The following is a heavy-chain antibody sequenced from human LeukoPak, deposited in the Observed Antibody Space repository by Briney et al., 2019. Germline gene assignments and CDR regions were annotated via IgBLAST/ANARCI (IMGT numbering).Heavy chain of an antibody. D-gene: IGHD3-22*01. J-gene: IGHJ3*02. V-gene: IGHV4-59*12. CDR2: IYYGGST. CDR3: ARDPPYYDSSGRDDAFDI. Sequence: SETLSLTCTVSGGSISSYYWSWIRQPPGKGLEWIGYIYYGGSTNYNPSLKSRVTISVDTSKNQFSLKLSSVTAADTAVYYCARDPPYYDSSGRDDAFDIWGQGTMVTVSS. CDR1: GGSISSYY.